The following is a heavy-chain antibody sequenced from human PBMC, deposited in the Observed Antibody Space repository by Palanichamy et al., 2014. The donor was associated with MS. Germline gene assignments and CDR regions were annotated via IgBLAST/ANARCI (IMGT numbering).Heavy chain of an antibody. Sequence: QVQLQESGPGLVKPSETLSLTCIVSGDSISRNYWSWIRQSAGKRLEWIGRISASGRTYYNPSLKSRITMSIDTSENQFSLKLDSVTDADTAVFYCARDDTTSLDYWGQGTLVTASS. V-gene: IGHV4-4*07. CDR1: GDSISRNY. CDR2: ISASGRT. J-gene: IGHJ4*02. CDR3: ARDDTTSLDY. D-gene: IGHD4-17*01.